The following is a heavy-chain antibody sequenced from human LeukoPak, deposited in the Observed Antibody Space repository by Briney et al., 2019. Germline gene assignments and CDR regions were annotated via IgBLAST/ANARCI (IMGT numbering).Heavy chain of an antibody. Sequence: GGSLRLSCAAPGFTFSSYAMSWVRQAPGKGLEWVSAISGSGGSSYFADSVKGRFTISRDNSKNTLYLQMNSLRAEDTAVYYCAKDEGRGPVDAFDIWGQGTMVTVSS. D-gene: IGHD3/OR15-3a*01. CDR1: GFTFSSYA. J-gene: IGHJ3*02. CDR2: ISGSGGSS. V-gene: IGHV3-23*01. CDR3: AKDEGRGPVDAFDI.